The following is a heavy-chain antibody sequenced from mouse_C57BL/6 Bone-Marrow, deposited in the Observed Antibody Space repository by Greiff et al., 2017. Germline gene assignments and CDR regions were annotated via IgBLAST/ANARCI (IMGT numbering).Heavy chain of an antibody. Sequence: VQLQQSGPGLVQPSQSLSITCTVSGFSLTSYGVHWVRQSPGKGLEWLGVIWRGGSTDYNAAFMSRLSITKDNSKSQVFFRMNSLQADDTAIYYCAGGGYDEGAWFAYWGQGTLVTVSA. D-gene: IGHD2-2*01. CDR1: GFSLTSYG. CDR3: AGGGYDEGAWFAY. V-gene: IGHV2-5*01. J-gene: IGHJ3*01. CDR2: IWRGGST.